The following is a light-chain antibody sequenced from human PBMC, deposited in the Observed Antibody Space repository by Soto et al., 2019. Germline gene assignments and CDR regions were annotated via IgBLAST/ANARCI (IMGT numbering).Light chain of an antibody. CDR2: DAS. CDR3: QQYETFSGT. V-gene: IGKV1-5*01. CDR1: QSISSY. Sequence: IHMTQSPSSLSPSVGDIVIITFRASQSISSYLNWYQQKPGQAPKLLIYDASALPRGVPSRFSGSGSGTKFTLTIASLQPDDFATYYCQQYETFSGTFGPGTKVDI. J-gene: IGKJ1*01.